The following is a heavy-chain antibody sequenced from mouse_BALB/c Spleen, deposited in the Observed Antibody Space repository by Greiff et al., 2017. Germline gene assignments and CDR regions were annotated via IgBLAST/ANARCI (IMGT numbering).Heavy chain of an antibody. CDR3: ARGHGDYYFDY. J-gene: IGHJ2*01. D-gene: IGHD2-13*01. CDR2: IWGGGST. Sequence: VQLVESGPGLVAPSQSLSITCTVSGFSLTGYGVNWVRQPPGKGLEWLGMIWGGGSTDYNSALKSRLSISKDNSKSQVFLKMNSLQATDTAIYYCARGHGDYYFDYWGQGTTLTVSS. V-gene: IGHV2-6-7*01. CDR1: GFSLTGYG.